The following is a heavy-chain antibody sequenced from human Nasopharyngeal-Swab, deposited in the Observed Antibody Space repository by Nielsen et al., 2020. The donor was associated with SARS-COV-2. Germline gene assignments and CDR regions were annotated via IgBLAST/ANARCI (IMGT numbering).Heavy chain of an antibody. CDR1: GFTVSSNY. Sequence: GEPLKISCAASGFTVSSNYMSWVRQAPGKGLEWVSVIYSGGSTYYADSVKGRFTISRDNSKNTLYLQMNSLRAEDTAVYYCARLRAFDIWGQGTMVTVSS. V-gene: IGHV3-53*01. CDR3: ARLRAFDI. CDR2: IYSGGST. J-gene: IGHJ3*02.